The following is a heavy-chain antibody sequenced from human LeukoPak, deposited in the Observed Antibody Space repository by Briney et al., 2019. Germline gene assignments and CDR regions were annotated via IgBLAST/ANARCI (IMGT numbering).Heavy chain of an antibody. CDR3: AKSRGIYDNSGWRTFDS. CDR1: GFTFSSYA. J-gene: IGHJ4*02. CDR2: ISGSGGST. V-gene: IGHV3-23*01. D-gene: IGHD6-19*01. Sequence: GGSLRLSCAASGFTFSSYAMSWVRQAPGKGLEWVSAISGSGGSTYYADSVKGRFTISRDNSKNTLYLQMNSLRAEDTATYYCAKSRGIYDNSGWRTFDSWGQGTLVTVSS.